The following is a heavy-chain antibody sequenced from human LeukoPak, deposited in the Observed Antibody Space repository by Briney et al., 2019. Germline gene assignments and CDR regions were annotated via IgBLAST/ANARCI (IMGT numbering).Heavy chain of an antibody. CDR1: GGSISSGSYY. Sequence: SETLSLTCTVSGGSISSGSYYWSWIRQPAGKGLEWIGRIYTSGSTNYNPPLKSRVTISVDTSKNQFSLKLSSVTAADTAVYYCAGTIVVVPAARYYYYYYMDVWGKGTTVTVSS. D-gene: IGHD2-2*01. CDR3: AGTIVVVPAARYYYYYYMDV. J-gene: IGHJ6*03. CDR2: IYTSGST. V-gene: IGHV4-61*02.